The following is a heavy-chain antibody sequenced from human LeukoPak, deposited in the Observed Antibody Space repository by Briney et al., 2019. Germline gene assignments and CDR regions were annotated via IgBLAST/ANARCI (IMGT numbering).Heavy chain of an antibody. CDR1: GFTISSVW. CDR2: ISPDETVK. V-gene: IGHV3-7*01. Sequence: GESLRLSCVASGFTISSVWMSWVRQAPGKGLEWVANISPDETVKTYVDSVEGRFTISKDNAKNSVYLQMNSLTVEDTAVYYCARDSRWGQGTLVSVSS. CDR3: ARDSR. J-gene: IGHJ4*02.